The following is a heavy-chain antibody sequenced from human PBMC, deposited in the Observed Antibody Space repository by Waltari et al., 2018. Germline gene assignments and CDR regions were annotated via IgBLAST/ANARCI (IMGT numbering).Heavy chain of an antibody. CDR2: MNPNSGNT. CDR1: GYTFPSYD. Sequence: QVQLVQSGAEVKKPGASVKVSCKASGYTFPSYDINWVRQDTGQGLEWMGWMNPNSGNTGYAQKFQGRVTMTRNTSISTAYMELSSLRSEDTAVYYCARVGYSSSWGYYYYYMDVWGKVTTVTVSS. J-gene: IGHJ6*03. CDR3: ARVGYSSSWGYYYYYMDV. D-gene: IGHD6-13*01. V-gene: IGHV1-8*01.